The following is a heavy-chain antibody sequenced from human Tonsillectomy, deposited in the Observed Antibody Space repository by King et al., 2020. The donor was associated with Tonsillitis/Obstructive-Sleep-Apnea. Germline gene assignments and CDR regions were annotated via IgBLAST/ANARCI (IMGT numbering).Heavy chain of an antibody. V-gene: IGHV4-34*01. Sequence: VQLQQWGAGLLKPSETLSLTCAVYNGSFSYYYWSWIRQPPGKGLEWIGEINHSGSTNYNPSLKSRVTMSVDTSKNQFFLKLSSVTAADTAVYYCARRHSVTVVPFDFWGQGTLVTVSS. CDR1: NGSFSYYY. D-gene: IGHD1-20*01. CDR3: ARRHSVTVVPFDF. CDR2: INHSGST. J-gene: IGHJ4*02.